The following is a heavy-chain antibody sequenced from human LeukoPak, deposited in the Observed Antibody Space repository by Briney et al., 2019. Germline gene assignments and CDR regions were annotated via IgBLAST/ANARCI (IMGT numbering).Heavy chain of an antibody. CDR1: GFAFNSYD. D-gene: IGHD3-22*01. V-gene: IGHV3-23*01. CDR2: ITTDT. J-gene: IGHJ4*02. CDR3: AKAGSGHYYDY. Sequence: GGSLRLSCAASGFAFNSYDMTWVRRAPGKGLEWVSLITTDTYYADSVRGRFTISRDNSKNTLYLQMNSLRADDTAVYYCAKAGSGHYYDYWGQGTLVTVSS.